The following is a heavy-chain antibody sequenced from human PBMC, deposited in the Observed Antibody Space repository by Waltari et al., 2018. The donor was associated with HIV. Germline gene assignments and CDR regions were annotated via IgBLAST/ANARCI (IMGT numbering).Heavy chain of an antibody. CDR1: GGSISSSNW. D-gene: IGHD2-21*02. CDR2: IYHSGST. J-gene: IGHJ4*02. Sequence: QVQLQESGPGLVKPSGTLSLTCAVSGGSISSSNWWSWVRQPPGKGLEWIGEIYHSGSTNYNPSLKSRVTISVDKSKNQFSLKLSSVTAADTAVYYCARRYGSGYGDCYFPGPDCPYYFDYWGQGTLVTVSS. V-gene: IGHV4-4*02. CDR3: ARRYGSGYGDCYFPGPDCPYYFDY.